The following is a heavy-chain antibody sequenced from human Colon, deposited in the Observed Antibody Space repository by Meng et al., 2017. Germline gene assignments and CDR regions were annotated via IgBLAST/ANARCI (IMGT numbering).Heavy chain of an antibody. CDR3: ARFGGDSFSLHYYDY. J-gene: IGHJ4*02. CDR1: GYEFFGYW. CDR2: IYPDRSDT. V-gene: IGHV5-51*01. Sequence: GGSLRLSCKGSGYEFFGYWIAWVRQMPGKGLEWRGIIYPDRSDTTDSPSFQGQFTISVDKSMNTAYLQWSSLKASDTAMYYCARFGGDSFSLHYYDYWGQG. D-gene: IGHD4-23*01.